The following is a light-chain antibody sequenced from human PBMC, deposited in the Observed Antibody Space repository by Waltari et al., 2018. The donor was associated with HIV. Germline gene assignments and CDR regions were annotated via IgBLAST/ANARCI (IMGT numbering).Light chain of an antibody. V-gene: IGLV1-51*01. CDR1: TSHAGKHY. CDR3: GTWDSSVSAGV. J-gene: IGLJ3*02. Sequence: QSVLTQPPSVSAAPGQKVTISCSGSTSHAGKHYVSCYQQFPETAPKLIIYDNNKRPSGIPDRFSGSKSGTSATLTITGLQTGDEADYYCGTWDSSVSAGVFGGGSKLTVL. CDR2: DNN.